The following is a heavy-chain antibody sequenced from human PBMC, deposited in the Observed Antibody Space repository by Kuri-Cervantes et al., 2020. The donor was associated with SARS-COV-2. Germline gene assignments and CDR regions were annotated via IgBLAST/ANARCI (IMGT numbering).Heavy chain of an antibody. J-gene: IGHJ3*02. CDR2: ISYDGSNK. CDR1: GFTFSSYA. CDR3: AKDMNGSPIGAFDI. V-gene: IGHV3-30*04. D-gene: IGHD1-26*01. Sequence: GESLKISCAASGFTFSSYAMHWVRQAPGKGLEWVAVISYDGSNKYYADSVKGRFTISRDNSKNTLYLQMNSLRAEDTALYYCAKDMNGSPIGAFDIWGQGTMVTVSS.